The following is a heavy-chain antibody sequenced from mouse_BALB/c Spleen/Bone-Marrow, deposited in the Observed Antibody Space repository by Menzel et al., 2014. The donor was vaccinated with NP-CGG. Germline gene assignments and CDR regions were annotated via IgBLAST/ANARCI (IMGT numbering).Heavy chain of an antibody. J-gene: IGHJ2*01. CDR3: ARRYVDY. CDR2: IYPGDGET. CDR1: GYPFSSYC. V-gene: IGHV1-80*01. Sequence: QVQLQQPGAELVRPGSSVKISCKASGYPFSSYCMNWVKQRPGQGLEWIGQIYPGDGETNYNGKFKGNATLTADKSYSTGSLQLINLTSEYSAVSFCARRYVDYWGQGTTVTVSS. D-gene: IGHD2-10*02.